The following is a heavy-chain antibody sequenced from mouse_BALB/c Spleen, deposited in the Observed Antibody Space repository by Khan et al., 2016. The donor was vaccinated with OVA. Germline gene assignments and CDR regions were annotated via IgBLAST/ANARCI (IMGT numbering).Heavy chain of an antibody. D-gene: IGHD1-1*01. Sequence: VQLQQSGPELVRPGASVKISCTASGYSFTGYFMNWVIQSHGKSLEWIGRINPHIGETFYNQRFKDQATLTVDESSNTAHMELRSLASEDSVVYYCTRIYRSDFDYWGQGTTLTVSS. CDR3: TRIYRSDFDY. J-gene: IGHJ2*01. V-gene: IGHV1-20*02. CDR1: GYSFTGYF. CDR2: INPHIGET.